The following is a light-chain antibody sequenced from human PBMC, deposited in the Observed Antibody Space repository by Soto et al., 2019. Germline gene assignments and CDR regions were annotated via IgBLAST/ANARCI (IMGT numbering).Light chain of an antibody. CDR3: SSYTTTSTLV. V-gene: IGLV2-14*01. J-gene: IGLJ3*02. CDR2: EVR. CDR1: IRDVGSYNL. Sequence: QSVLTQPASVSGSPGQSITIACTGTIRDVGSYNLVSWYQQRPGEAPKLIISEVRNRPSGISYRFTGSKSGNTASLTISGLQTEDEADYYCSSYTTTSTLVFGGGTKGTVL.